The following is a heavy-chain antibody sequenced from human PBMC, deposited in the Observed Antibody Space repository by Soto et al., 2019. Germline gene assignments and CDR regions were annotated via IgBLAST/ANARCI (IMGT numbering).Heavy chain of an antibody. J-gene: IGHJ6*04. CDR1: GYTFTSYY. CDR2: INPSGGST. Sequence: ASVKVSCEASGYTFTSYYMHCVRQAPGQGLEWMGIINPSGGSTSYAQKFQGRVTMTRDTSTSTVYMELSSLRSEDTAVYYCARDGPHDYAMDVWGKGTTVTVSS. CDR3: ARDGPHDYAMDV. V-gene: IGHV1-46*03.